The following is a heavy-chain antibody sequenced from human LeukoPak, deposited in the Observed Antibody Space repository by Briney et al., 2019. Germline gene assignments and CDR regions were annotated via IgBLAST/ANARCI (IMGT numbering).Heavy chain of an antibody. CDR2: ISSSGSTI. D-gene: IGHD3-22*01. J-gene: IGHJ4*02. V-gene: IGHV3-11*01. CDR3: ARAYYDSSGYYGGVDY. Sequence: AGSLRLSCAASGFTFSDYYMSWIRQAPGKGLEWVSYISSSGSTIYYADSVKGRFTISRDNAKNSLYLQMNSLRAEDTAVYYCARAYYDSSGYYGGVDYWGQGTLVTVSS. CDR1: GFTFSDYY.